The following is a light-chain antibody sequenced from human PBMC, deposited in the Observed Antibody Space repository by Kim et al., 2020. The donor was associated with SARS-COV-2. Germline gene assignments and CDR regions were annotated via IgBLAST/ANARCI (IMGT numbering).Light chain of an antibody. Sequence: GQKVTISCSGSTSNIGNNFVSWYQQLPGTAPKLLIYDNHNRPSGIPDRFSGSKSGTSATLGITGLQTGDEADYYCGTWDSSLRGGVFGGGTKLTVL. CDR3: GTWDSSLRGGV. CDR2: DNH. J-gene: IGLJ2*01. CDR1: TSNIGNNF. V-gene: IGLV1-51*01.